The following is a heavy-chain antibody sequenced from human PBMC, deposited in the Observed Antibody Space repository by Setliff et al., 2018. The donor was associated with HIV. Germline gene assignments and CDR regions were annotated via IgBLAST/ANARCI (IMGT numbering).Heavy chain of an antibody. CDR1: GGSMSGYY. D-gene: IGHD5-18*01. CDR3: ARDPGYTSGSTFHFDY. CDR2: IYSSGST. Sequence: LTCSVSGGSMSGYYWNWIRQPAGKGLEWIGRIYSSGSTNHNPSLKSRVTMSVDTSKNQFSLSLSSVTAADTAVYFCARDPGYTSGSTFHFDYWGQGTLVTVSS. V-gene: IGHV4-4*07. J-gene: IGHJ4*02.